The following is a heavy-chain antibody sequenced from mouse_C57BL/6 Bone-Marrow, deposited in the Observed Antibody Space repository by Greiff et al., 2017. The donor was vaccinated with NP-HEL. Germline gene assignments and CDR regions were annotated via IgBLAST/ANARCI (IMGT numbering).Heavy chain of an antibody. CDR2: INYDGSST. D-gene: IGHD2-4*01. V-gene: IGHV5-16*01. Sequence: EVRRVESEGGLVQPGSSMKLSCTTSGFTFSDYYMAWVRQVPEKGLDWVANINYDGSSTYYLDSLKSRFIISRDNAKNILYLQLSSLKSEDTATYYCAREGGLRRRTYAMDYWGQGTSVTVSS. J-gene: IGHJ4*01. CDR3: AREGGLRRRTYAMDY. CDR1: GFTFSDYY.